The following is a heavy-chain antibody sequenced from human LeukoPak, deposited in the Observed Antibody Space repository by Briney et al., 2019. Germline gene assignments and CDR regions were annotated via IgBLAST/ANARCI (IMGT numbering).Heavy chain of an antibody. Sequence: GASVKVSCKASGYTFTGYYMHWVRQAPGQGLEWMGWINPNRGGTNTAQKSQGRGTMTKDTSISTAYIELSRLRADATVVYFCARVSRLELRGGFDYWGQGTLVTVSS. CDR2: INPNRGGT. CDR1: GYTFTGYY. D-gene: IGHD1-26*01. V-gene: IGHV1-2*02. CDR3: ARVSRLELRGGFDY. J-gene: IGHJ4*02.